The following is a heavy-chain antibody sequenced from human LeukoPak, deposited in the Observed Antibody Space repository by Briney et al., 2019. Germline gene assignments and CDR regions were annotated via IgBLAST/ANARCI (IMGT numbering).Heavy chain of an antibody. Sequence: ASVKVSCKASGYTFTSYYMHWVRQAPGQGLEWMGIINPSGGSTTYAQKFQGRVTITADESTSTAYMELSSLRSEDTAVYYCARDRHAWYYDFWSGYSPYYFDYWGQGTLVTVSS. D-gene: IGHD3-3*01. V-gene: IGHV1-46*01. CDR2: INPSGGST. CDR1: GYTFTSYY. J-gene: IGHJ4*02. CDR3: ARDRHAWYYDFWSGYSPYYFDY.